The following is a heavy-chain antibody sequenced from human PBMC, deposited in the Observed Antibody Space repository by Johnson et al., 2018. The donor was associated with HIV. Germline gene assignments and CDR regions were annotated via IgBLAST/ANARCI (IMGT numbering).Heavy chain of an antibody. V-gene: IGHV3-7*05. Sequence: VQLVESGGGLARPGASLRLSCEASGFTFSLYWMSRVRQAPGKGLEWVANIKEDGSEEYYVDSVEGRLTISRDNDKSSLYLQIDNLRADDTGMYYCARDGLYSSPWDAFDIWGQGTMVTVSS. CDR2: IKEDGSEE. CDR3: ARDGLYSSPWDAFDI. D-gene: IGHD6-13*01. CDR1: GFTFSLYW. J-gene: IGHJ3*02.